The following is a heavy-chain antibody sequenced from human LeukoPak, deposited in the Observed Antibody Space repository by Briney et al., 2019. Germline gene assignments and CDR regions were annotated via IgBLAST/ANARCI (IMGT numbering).Heavy chain of an antibody. V-gene: IGHV3-30-3*02. CDR2: ISYDGSNK. CDR1: GFTFSSYA. J-gene: IGHJ4*02. D-gene: IGHD6-13*01. Sequence: GGSLRLSCAASGFTFSSYAMHWVRQAPGKGLEWVAVISYDGSNKYYADSVKGRFTISGDNSKNTLYLQMNSLRAEDTAVYYCAKTRPLDSSSWSHGDYWGQGTLVTVSS. CDR3: AKTRPLDSSSWSHGDY.